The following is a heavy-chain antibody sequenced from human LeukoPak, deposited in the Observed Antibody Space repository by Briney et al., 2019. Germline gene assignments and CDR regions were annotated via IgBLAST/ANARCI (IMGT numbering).Heavy chain of an antibody. D-gene: IGHD2-2*01. V-gene: IGHV3-30-3*01. Sequence: QPGRSLRLSCAASGFTFSSYAMHWVRQAPGKGPEWVAVISYDGSNKYYADSVKGRFTISRDNSKNTLYLQMNSLRAEDTAVYYCARSAQRGYGYCSSTSCYWDYFDYWGQGTLVTVSS. CDR1: GFTFSSYA. CDR2: ISYDGSNK. J-gene: IGHJ4*02. CDR3: ARSAQRGYGYCSSTSCYWDYFDY.